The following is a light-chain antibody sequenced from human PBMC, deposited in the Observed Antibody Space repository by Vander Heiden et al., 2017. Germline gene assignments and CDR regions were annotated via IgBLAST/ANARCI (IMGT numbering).Light chain of an antibody. Sequence: EIVMTQPPATLSGSPGERATLPCRASQSVSSNLAWYQQKPGQGPRLLIYGASTRATGIPARFSGSGSGTEFTLTISSLQSEDFAVYYCQQYNNWPRTFGQGTKVEIK. V-gene: IGKV3-15*01. CDR1: QSVSSN. CDR2: GAS. J-gene: IGKJ1*01. CDR3: QQYNNWPRT.